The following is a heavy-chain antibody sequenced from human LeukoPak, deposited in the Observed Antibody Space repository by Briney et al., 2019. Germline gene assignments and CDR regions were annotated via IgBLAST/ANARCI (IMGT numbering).Heavy chain of an antibody. J-gene: IGHJ4*02. CDR3: ARESLGGLKYFDD. Sequence: ASVKVSCKASGYTFTAYYMHWVRRAPGRGLEWIGCIGPTGNTVYVQKFQGRVTVTRDTSINTVYMEVNSLRSDDTAVYSCARESLGGLKYFDDWGQGTLVTVSS. CDR1: GYTFTAYY. D-gene: IGHD3-16*01. V-gene: IGHV1-2*02. CDR2: IGPTGNT.